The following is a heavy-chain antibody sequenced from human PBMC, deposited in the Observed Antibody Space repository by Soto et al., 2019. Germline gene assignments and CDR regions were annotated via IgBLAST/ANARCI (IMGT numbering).Heavy chain of an antibody. Sequence: QVQLVQSGAEVKKPGASVKVSCKASGYTFTSYDINWVRQATGQGLEWMGWMNPNSGNTGYAQKFQGRVTMTRNTFRRTAYMEMISMRSEETAVYYWARERSAAGTGWFDPWGKGTLVTVSS. CDR1: GYTFTSYD. D-gene: IGHD6-13*01. J-gene: IGHJ5*02. CDR2: MNPNSGNT. CDR3: ARERSAAGTGWFDP. V-gene: IGHV1-8*01.